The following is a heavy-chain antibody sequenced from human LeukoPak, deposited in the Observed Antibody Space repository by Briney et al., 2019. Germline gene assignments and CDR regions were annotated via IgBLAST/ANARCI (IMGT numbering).Heavy chain of an antibody. CDR1: GYTFTSYY. CDR3: ARDWGVYSGGYWFDP. D-gene: IGHD5-12*01. J-gene: IGHJ5*02. Sequence: ASVKVSCKASGYTFTSYYMHWVRQAPGQGLEWMGIINPSGGSTSYAQKFQGRVTMTRDMSTSTVYMELSSLRSEDTAVYYCARDWGVYSGGYWFDPWGQGTLVTVSS. CDR2: INPSGGST. V-gene: IGHV1-46*01.